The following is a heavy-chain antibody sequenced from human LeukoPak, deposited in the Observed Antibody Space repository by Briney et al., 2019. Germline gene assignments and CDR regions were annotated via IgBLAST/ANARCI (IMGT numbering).Heavy chain of an antibody. CDR3: AAGAPKFRHLID. D-gene: IGHD3-10*01. Sequence: SETLSLTCTVSNSSIITYYWTWIRQTPGKGLEWIGYIDYRGSTNHNPSLESRVTISVDSSKKQFSLRVTSVTAADTAVYYCAAGAPKFRHLIDWGRGTPVTVSS. CDR2: IDYRGST. J-gene: IGHJ4*02. CDR1: NSSIITYY. V-gene: IGHV4-59*01.